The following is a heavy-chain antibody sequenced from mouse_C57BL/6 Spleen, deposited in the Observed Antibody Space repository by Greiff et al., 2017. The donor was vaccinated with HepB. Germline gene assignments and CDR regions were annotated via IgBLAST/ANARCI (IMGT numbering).Heavy chain of an antibody. CDR3: ARGGNYLLAWFAY. CDR1: GFTFSDYG. D-gene: IGHD2-1*01. CDR2: ISSGSSTI. Sequence: EVKLVESGGGLVKPGGSLKLSCAASGFTFSDYGMHWVRQAPEKGLEWVAYISSGSSTIYYADTVKGRFTISRDNAKNTLFLQMTSLRSEDTAMYYCARGGNYLLAWFAYWGQGTLVTVSA. J-gene: IGHJ3*01. V-gene: IGHV5-17*01.